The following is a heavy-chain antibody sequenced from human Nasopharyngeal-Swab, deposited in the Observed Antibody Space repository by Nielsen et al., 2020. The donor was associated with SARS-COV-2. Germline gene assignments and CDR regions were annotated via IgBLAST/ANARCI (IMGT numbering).Heavy chain of an antibody. CDR2: TYYGGNP. J-gene: IGHJ4*01. V-gene: IGHV4-39*02. CDR3: ARRSYYSDASAYFFDY. CDR1: DKSISSTTHY. Sequence: SETLSLTCSVSDKSISSTTHYWGWIRQPPGKGLEWIGDTYYGGNPNYNPSPKSRLTISVDTSKNNFSLQLNSVTAADTAVYYCARRSYYSDASAYFFDYWGRGTLVTVSP. D-gene: IGHD3-22*01.